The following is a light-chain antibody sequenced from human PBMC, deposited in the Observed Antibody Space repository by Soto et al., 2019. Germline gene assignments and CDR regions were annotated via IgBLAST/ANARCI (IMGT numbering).Light chain of an antibody. CDR3: LQHHSHPPT. J-gene: IGKJ1*01. Sequence: DIQMTQSPSSLAASVGDRVTITCRASQDIRDELGWFQQKPGKAPKRLIYAASSLQSGGPSRFSGSGSGTDFTLPISSLQPEDFATYYCLQHHSHPPTFGQGTRIDI. CDR2: AAS. CDR1: QDIRDE. V-gene: IGKV1-17*01.